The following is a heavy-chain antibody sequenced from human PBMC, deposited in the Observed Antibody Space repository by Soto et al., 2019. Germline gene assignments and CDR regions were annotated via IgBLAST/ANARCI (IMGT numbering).Heavy chain of an antibody. CDR3: ARYRREAVAGYTLDN. D-gene: IGHD6-13*01. V-gene: IGHV4-59*01. J-gene: IGHJ4*02. CDR2: VYNSGST. Sequence: TSETLSLTCTVSGGSISSNYWTWIRQPPGKGLEWIGYVYNSGSTNYNPSLKSRVTISEDTSKSQFSLKVNSVTAADTAVYYCARYRREAVAGYTLDNWGQGILVTVSS. CDR1: GGSISSNY.